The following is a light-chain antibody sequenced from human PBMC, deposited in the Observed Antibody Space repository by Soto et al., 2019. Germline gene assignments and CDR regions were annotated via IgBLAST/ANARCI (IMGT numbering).Light chain of an antibody. CDR3: QQYNNWPPIT. V-gene: IGKV3-15*01. Sequence: EIVMTQSPATLSVSPGGRATLSCRASQSIGDTLAWYQQKPGQAPRLLIHGASSRVTGFPARFSGSGSGTDFTLTISSLQSDDFAVYYCQQYNNWPPITFGQGTRLEMK. CDR2: GAS. CDR1: QSIGDT. J-gene: IGKJ5*01.